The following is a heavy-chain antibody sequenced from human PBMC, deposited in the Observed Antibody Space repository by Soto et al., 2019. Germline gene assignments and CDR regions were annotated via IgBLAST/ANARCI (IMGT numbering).Heavy chain of an antibody. J-gene: IGHJ6*02. CDR2: IYTSGST. V-gene: IGHV4-4*07. CDR3: ATDSYGYIYYYYYGMDV. D-gene: IGHD5-18*01. CDR1: GGSISSYY. Sequence: PSETLSLTCTVSGGSISSYYWSWIRQPAGKGLEWIGRIYTSGSTNYNPSLKSRVTMSVDTSKNQFSLKLSSVTAADTAVYYCATDSYGYIYYYYYGMDVWGQGTTVTVSS.